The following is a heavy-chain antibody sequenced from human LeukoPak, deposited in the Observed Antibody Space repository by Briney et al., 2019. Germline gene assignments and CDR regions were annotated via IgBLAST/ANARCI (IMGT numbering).Heavy chain of an antibody. CDR2: ISSRSSYI. CDR1: GFTLSNYN. Sequence: PGGSLRLSCAASGFTLSNYNMNWVRQAPGKGLEWVSSISSRSSYIYYADSVKGRFTISTDNAKNSLYLQMHSLRAEDTAVYYCARDPTYCSSTSCYIDYWGQGTLATVSS. J-gene: IGHJ4*02. CDR3: ARDPTYCSSTSCYIDY. D-gene: IGHD2-2*02. V-gene: IGHV3-21*01.